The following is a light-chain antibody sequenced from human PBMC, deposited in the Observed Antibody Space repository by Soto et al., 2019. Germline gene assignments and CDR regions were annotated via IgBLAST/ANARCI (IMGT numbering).Light chain of an antibody. CDR1: SSDVGGYNY. CDR3: NPYTSNPTGV. Sequence: QSALTQPASVSGSPGQSITISCTGTSSDVGGYNYVSWYQQHPGKAPKLIIYEVSNRPSGVSNRFSGSTSGNTASLTISGLQAEDEADYYCNPYTSNPTGVFGTGTKLTVL. V-gene: IGLV2-14*01. J-gene: IGLJ1*01. CDR2: EVS.